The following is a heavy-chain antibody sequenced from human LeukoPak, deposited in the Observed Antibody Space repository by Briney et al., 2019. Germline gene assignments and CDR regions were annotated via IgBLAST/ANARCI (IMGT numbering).Heavy chain of an antibody. J-gene: IGHJ4*02. Sequence: GGSLRLSCAASGFTVSSNYMSWVRQAPGKGLEWVSVIYSGGSTYYADSVKGRFPISRDNSKNTLYLQMNSLIAEDTAVYYCASIPTMGDYDSSGYYYGPSSDYWGQGTLVTVSS. CDR2: IYSGGST. V-gene: IGHV3-53*01. CDR1: GFTVSSNY. D-gene: IGHD3-22*01. CDR3: ASIPTMGDYDSSGYYYGPSSDY.